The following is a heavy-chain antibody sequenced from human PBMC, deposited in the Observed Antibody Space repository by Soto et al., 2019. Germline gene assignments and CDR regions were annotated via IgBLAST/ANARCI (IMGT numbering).Heavy chain of an antibody. Sequence: ASVKVSCKASGYTFTSYGISWVRQAPGQGLEWMGWISAYNGNTNYAQKLQGRVTMTTDTSTSTAYMELRSLRSDDTAVYCCARGGCSSTSCYPIDYWGQGTLVTVSS. D-gene: IGHD2-2*01. V-gene: IGHV1-18*01. J-gene: IGHJ4*02. CDR2: ISAYNGNT. CDR3: ARGGCSSTSCYPIDY. CDR1: GYTFTSYG.